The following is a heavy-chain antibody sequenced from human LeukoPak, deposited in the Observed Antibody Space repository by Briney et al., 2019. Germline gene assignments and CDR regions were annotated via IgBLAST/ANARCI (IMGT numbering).Heavy chain of an antibody. CDR1: GGTFSSYA. CDR3: ARGMVVTPGAFDI. V-gene: IGHV1-69*13. Sequence: SVKVSCKASGGTFSSYAISWVRQAPGQGLEWMGGIIPIFGTASYAQKFQGRVTITADESTSTAYMELSSLRSEDTAVYYCARGMVVTPGAFDIWGQGTMVTVSS. CDR2: IIPIFGTA. D-gene: IGHD4-23*01. J-gene: IGHJ3*02.